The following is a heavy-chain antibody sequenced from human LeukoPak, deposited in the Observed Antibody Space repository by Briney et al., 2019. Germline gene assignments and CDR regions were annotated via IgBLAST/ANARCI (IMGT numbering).Heavy chain of an antibody. CDR2: ISGSGGST. V-gene: IGHV3-23*01. CDR3: AKDLSPYYYDSSGYLPDP. CDR1: GFTFSSYA. J-gene: IGHJ5*02. D-gene: IGHD3-22*01. Sequence: GGSLRLSCAASGFTFSSYAMSWVRQAPGKGPEWVSAISGSGGSTYYADSVKGRFTISRDNSKNTLYLQMNSLRAEDTAVYYCAKDLSPYYYDSSGYLPDPWGQGTLVTVSS.